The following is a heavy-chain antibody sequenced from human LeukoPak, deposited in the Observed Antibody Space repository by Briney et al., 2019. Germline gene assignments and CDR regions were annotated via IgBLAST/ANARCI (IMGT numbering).Heavy chain of an antibody. CDR1: GFTFSTYG. CDR2: ISSDGINK. V-gene: IGHV3-30*18. Sequence: GGSLRLSCAASGFTFSTYGMRWVRQAPGKGLEWVAFISSDGINKYYADSVKGRFTISRGNSMSTLSLQMNSLRAEDTAVYYCAKDLDRRHALADWGQGTLVTVSS. CDR3: AKDLDRRHALAD. J-gene: IGHJ4*02. D-gene: IGHD2-2*01.